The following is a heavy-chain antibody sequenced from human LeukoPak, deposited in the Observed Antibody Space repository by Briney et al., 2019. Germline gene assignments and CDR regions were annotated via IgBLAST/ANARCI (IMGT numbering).Heavy chain of an antibody. V-gene: IGHV3-23*01. J-gene: IGHJ4*02. CDR1: GFTFSSYS. Sequence: GGSLRLSCAASGFTFSSYSMNWVRQAPGKGLEWVSAISGSGGSTYYADSVKGRFTISRDNSKNTLYLQMNSLRAEDTAVYYCAKDRGLRGGDYWGQGTLVTVSS. CDR3: AKDRGLRGGDY. D-gene: IGHD2-15*01. CDR2: ISGSGGST.